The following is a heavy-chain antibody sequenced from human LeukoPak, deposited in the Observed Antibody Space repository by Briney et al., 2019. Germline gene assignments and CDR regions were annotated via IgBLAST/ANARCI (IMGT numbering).Heavy chain of an antibody. CDR3: ARFRYLRYHAFDI. V-gene: IGHV4-61*02. Sequence: SETLSLTCTVSGDSISSGGYYWSWIRQPAGKGLEWIGRIYSIGSTNYNPSLKSRVTMSVDTSKNQFSLKLSSVTAADTAVYYCARFRYLRYHAFDIWGQGTMVTVSS. D-gene: IGHD3-9*01. J-gene: IGHJ3*02. CDR1: GDSISSGGYY. CDR2: IYSIGST.